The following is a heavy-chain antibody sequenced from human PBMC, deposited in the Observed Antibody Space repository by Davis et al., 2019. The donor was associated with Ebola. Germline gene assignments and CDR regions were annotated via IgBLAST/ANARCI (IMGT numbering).Heavy chain of an antibody. CDR3: TGTYGDHDY. CDR1: GFTFTTYA. V-gene: IGHV3-73*01. D-gene: IGHD4-17*01. CDR2: IRSKANSYAT. J-gene: IGHJ4*02. Sequence: GGSLRLSCAASGFTFTTYAMMWVRQAPGKGLEWVGRIRSKANSYATAYAASVKGRFTISRDDSKNTAYLQMNSLKTEDTAVYYCTGTYGDHDYWGQGTLVTVSS.